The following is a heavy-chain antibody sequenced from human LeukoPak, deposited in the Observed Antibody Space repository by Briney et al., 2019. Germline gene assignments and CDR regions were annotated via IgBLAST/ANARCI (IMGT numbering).Heavy chain of an antibody. Sequence: GGSLRLSCTASGFIFSDAWMTWVRQAPGQGPEWVGRIKSKGNGGTADYASSVKGRFIISRDDSENTLYLQMNSLRTDDIAVYYCSKDLPLTRAWALKYWGQGALVTVSS. CDR1: GFIFSDAW. CDR3: SKDLPLTRAWALKY. J-gene: IGHJ4*02. D-gene: IGHD2-2*01. V-gene: IGHV3-15*03. CDR2: IKSKGNGGTA.